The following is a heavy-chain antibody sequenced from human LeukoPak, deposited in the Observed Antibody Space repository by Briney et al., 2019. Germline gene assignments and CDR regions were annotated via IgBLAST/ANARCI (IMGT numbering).Heavy chain of an antibody. D-gene: IGHD1-26*01. V-gene: IGHV2-5*01. CDR2: IYWNDDK. CDR3: AHRSQVLVGATALYYFDY. CDR1: GFSLSTSSVG. J-gene: IGHJ4*02. Sequence: SVPTLVNPTQTLTLTCTFSGFSLSTSSVGVGWIRQPPGKALEWLAIIYWNDDKLYSPSLKSRLTITKDTSKNQVVLTMTNMDPVDTATYYCAHRSQVLVGATALYYFDYWGQGTLVTVSS.